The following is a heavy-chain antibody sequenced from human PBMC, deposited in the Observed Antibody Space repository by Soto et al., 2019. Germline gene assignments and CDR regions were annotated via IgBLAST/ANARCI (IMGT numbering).Heavy chain of an antibody. V-gene: IGHV4-31*03. CDR2: IYYSGST. D-gene: IGHD4-17*01. Sequence: QVQLQESGPGLVKPSQTLSLTCTVSGGSISSGGYYWSWIRQHPGKGLEWIGYIYYSGSTYYNPSLKSRVTISVDTSKNQFSLKLSSVTATDTAVYYCARVPTVTSAWYFDYWGQGTLVTVSS. CDR3: ARVPTVTSAWYFDY. J-gene: IGHJ4*02. CDR1: GGSISSGGYY.